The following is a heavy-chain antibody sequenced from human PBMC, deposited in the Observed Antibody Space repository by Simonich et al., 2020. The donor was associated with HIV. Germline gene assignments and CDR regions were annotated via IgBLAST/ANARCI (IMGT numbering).Heavy chain of an antibody. CDR3: ARARGSSRAKYFQH. V-gene: IGHV1-2*02. CDR2: INPNSGGT. D-gene: IGHD6-6*01. Sequence: QVQLVQSGAEVKKPGASVKVSCKASGYTFTGYYMHWVRQAPGKGLEWMGWINPNSGGTNYAQKFQGSVTMTRDTSISTAYMERSRLRSDDTAVYYCARARGSSRAKYFQHWGQGTLVTVSS. J-gene: IGHJ1*01. CDR1: GYTFTGYY.